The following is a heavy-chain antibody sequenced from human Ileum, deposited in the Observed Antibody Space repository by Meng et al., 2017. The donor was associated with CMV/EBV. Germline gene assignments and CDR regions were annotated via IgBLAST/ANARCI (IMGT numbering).Heavy chain of an antibody. J-gene: IGHJ4*02. CDR3: AADFWSGYFGYYFNF. D-gene: IGHD3-3*01. CDR1: EFIVSNNY. Sequence: GESLKISCAASEFIVSNNYISWVRQAPGKGLEWVAVLYSSCAADYADSVKGRFTISRDNSKNTAYLQMTSLRVEDAAIYYCAADFWSGYFGYYFNFWGQGTLVTVSS. CDR2: LYSSCAA. V-gene: IGHV3-53*01.